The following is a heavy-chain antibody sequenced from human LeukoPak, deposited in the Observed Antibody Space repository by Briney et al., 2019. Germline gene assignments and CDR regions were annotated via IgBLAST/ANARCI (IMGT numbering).Heavy chain of an antibody. D-gene: IGHD3-10*01. CDR3: ARGMRHYGTGSRPYYYYGMDV. CDR2: VYYSGST. J-gene: IGHJ6*02. CDR1: GGSISSYY. V-gene: IGHV4-59*01. Sequence: SETLSLTCAVSGGSISSYYWSWIRQPPGKGLEWIGYVYYSGSTNYNPSLMSRVTISVEESKNQSSPKLSSVTAADTAVYYCARGMRHYGTGSRPYYYYGMDVCGQGTTVTVSS.